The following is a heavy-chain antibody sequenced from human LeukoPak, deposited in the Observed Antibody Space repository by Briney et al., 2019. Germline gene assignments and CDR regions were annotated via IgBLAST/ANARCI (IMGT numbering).Heavy chain of an antibody. CDR2: ISYDGSNK. V-gene: IGHV3-30*18. D-gene: IGHD1-26*01. CDR1: GFTFSSYG. CDR3: AKAVGSYYYYYYGMDD. Sequence: GRSLRLSCAASGFTFSSYGMHWVRQAPGKGLEWVAVISYDGSNKYYADSVKGRFTISRDNSKNTLYLQMNSLRAEDTAVYYCAKAVGSYYYYYYGMDDWGQGATVTVSS. J-gene: IGHJ6*02.